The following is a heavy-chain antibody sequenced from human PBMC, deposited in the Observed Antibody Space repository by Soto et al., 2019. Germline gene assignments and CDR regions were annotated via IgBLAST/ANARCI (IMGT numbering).Heavy chain of an antibody. Sequence: LSLTCTVSGGSISSYYWSWIRQPPGKGLEWIGYIYYSGSTNYNPSLKSRVTISVDTSKNQFSLKLSSVTAADTAVYYCARGPHYNYYGMDVWGQGTTVTVSS. CDR3: ARGPHYNYYGMDV. J-gene: IGHJ6*02. CDR1: GGSISSYY. CDR2: IYYSGST. V-gene: IGHV4-59*01.